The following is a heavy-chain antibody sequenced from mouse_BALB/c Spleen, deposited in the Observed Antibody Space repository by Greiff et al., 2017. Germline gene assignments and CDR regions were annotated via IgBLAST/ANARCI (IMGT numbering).Heavy chain of an antibody. CDR3: TRKGYGNYVWYFDV. J-gene: IGHJ1*01. CDR1: GYTFTSYY. CDR2: INPSNGGT. Sequence: VQLQQSGAELVKPGASVKLSCKASGYTFTSYYMYWVKQRPGQGLEWIGEINPSNGGTNFNEKFKSKATLTVDKSSSTAYMQLSSLTSEDSAVYYCTRKGYGNYVWYFDVWGAGTTVTVSS. V-gene: IGHV1S81*02. D-gene: IGHD2-10*02.